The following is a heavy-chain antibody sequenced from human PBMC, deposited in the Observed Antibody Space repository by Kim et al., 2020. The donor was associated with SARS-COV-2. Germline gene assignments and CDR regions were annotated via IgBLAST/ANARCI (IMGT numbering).Heavy chain of an antibody. CDR2: TSFSGTYI. J-gene: IGHJ6*02. V-gene: IGHV3-21*01. D-gene: IGHD3-9*01. CDR1: RFTFPTYH. CDR3: ARFDGNGLDV. Sequence: GGSLRLSCAASRFTFPTYHMNWVRQAPGKGLEWVSSTSFSGTYIYYADSVRGRFTISRDNAKDSLSLQMNSLRAEDTGVYYCARFDGNGLDVWGQGTTV.